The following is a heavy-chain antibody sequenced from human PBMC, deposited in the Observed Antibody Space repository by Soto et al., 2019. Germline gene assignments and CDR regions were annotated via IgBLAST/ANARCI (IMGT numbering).Heavy chain of an antibody. V-gene: IGHV1-3*01. CDR2: INAGNGNT. Sequence: ASVKVSCKASRYTFTSYAMHWVRQAPGQRLEWMGWINAGNGNTKYSQKFQGRVTITRDTSASTAYMELSSLRSEDTAVYYCARDLAHYYYDSSGYGTFDYWGQGTLVTVSS. J-gene: IGHJ4*02. CDR3: ARDLAHYYYDSSGYGTFDY. D-gene: IGHD3-22*01. CDR1: RYTFTSYA.